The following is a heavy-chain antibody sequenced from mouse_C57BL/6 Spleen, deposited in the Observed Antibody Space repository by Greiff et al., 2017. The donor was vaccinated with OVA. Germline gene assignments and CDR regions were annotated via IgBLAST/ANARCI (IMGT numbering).Heavy chain of an antibody. V-gene: IGHV14-4*01. CDR1: GFNIKDDY. CDR3: TTGALLRLYYFDY. CDR2: IDPENGDT. D-gene: IGHD1-2*01. J-gene: IGHJ2*01. Sequence: VQLQQSGAELVRPGASVKLSCTASGFNIKDDYMHWVKQRPEQGLEWIGWIDPENGDTESASKFQGKATITADTSSNTAYLQLSSLTSEDTAVYYCTTGALLRLYYFDYWGQGATLTVSS.